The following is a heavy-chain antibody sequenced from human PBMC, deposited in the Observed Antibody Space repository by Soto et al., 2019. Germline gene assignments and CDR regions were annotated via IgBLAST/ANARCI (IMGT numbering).Heavy chain of an antibody. Sequence: ASVKVSCKASGYTLTSYYMHWVRQAPGQGLEWMGIINPSGGSTSYAQKFQGRVTMTRDTSTSTVYMELSSLRSEDTAVYYCARVYRGYCSSTSCYKYGMDVWGQGTTVTVSS. J-gene: IGHJ6*02. CDR1: GYTLTSYY. CDR3: ARVYRGYCSSTSCYKYGMDV. CDR2: INPSGGST. V-gene: IGHV1-46*01. D-gene: IGHD2-2*02.